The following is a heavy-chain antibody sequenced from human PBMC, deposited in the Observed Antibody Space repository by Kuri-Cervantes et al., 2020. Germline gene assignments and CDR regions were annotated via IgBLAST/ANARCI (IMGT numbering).Heavy chain of an antibody. CDR1: GGTFSSYA. CDR3: ARDPVGNNWFDP. J-gene: IGHJ5*02. V-gene: IGHV1-69*13. CDR2: IIPIFGTA. D-gene: IGHD4-23*01. Sequence: SVKVSCKASGGTFSSYAISWVRQAPGQGLEWMGGIIPIFGTANYAQKFQGRVTITADESTSTAYMELSSLRSEDTAVYYCARDPVGNNWFDPWGQGTLVTVSS.